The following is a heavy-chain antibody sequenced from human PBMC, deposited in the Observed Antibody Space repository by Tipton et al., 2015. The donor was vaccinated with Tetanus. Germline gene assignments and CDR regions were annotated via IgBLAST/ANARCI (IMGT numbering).Heavy chain of an antibody. CDR1: GFAFSSYA. J-gene: IGHJ5*02. D-gene: IGHD1-26*01. Sequence: SLRLSCAASGFAFSSYAMSWVRQAPGNGPEWVSAISGSGGSTYYADSVKGRFTISRDNAKNTLYLQMNSLRAEDTAVYYCAKVPSSSGSYYANWLDPWGQGTLVTVSS. CDR2: ISGSGGST. CDR3: AKVPSSSGSYYANWLDP. V-gene: IGHV3-23*01.